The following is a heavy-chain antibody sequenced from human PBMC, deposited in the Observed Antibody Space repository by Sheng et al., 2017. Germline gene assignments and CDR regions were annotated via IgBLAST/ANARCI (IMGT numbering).Heavy chain of an antibody. CDR2: ISGSGGST. CDR3: AKEYLGYCSSTSCYGWFDP. V-gene: IGHV3-23*01. J-gene: IGHJ5*02. CDR1: GFTFSSYA. D-gene: IGHD2-2*01. Sequence: EVQLLEPGGGLVQPGGSLRLSCAASGFTFSSYAMSWVRQAPGKGLEWVSAISGSGGSTYYADSVKGRFTISRDNSKNTLYLQMNSLRAEDTAVYYCAKEYLGYCSSTSCYGWFDPWGQGTLVTVSS.